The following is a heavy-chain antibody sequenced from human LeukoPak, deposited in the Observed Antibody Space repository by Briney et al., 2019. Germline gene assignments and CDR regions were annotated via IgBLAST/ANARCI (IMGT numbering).Heavy chain of an antibody. CDR1: GFTFSSYG. CDR2: IRYDGSNK. CDR3: AKAYCSSTSCSRRYYYYYMDV. J-gene: IGHJ6*03. Sequence: QAGGSLRLSCAASGFTFSSYGMHWVRQAPGKGLEWVAFIRYDGSNKYYADSVKGRFTISRDNSKNTLYLQMNSLRAEDTAVYYCAKAYCSSTSCSRRYYYYYMDVWGKGTTVTVSS. D-gene: IGHD2-2*01. V-gene: IGHV3-30*02.